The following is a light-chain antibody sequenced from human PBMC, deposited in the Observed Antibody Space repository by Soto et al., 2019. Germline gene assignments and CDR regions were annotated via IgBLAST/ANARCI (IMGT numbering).Light chain of an antibody. V-gene: IGKV1-9*01. J-gene: IGKJ4*01. CDR3: QQLNRNLT. Sequence: IKLTQSPSALSASVGDRVTITCRASQGISSYLAWYQQKPGKAPKLLIYAASTLQSGVPSRFSGSGSGTDFTLTINSLQPEDFATYYCQQLNRNLTFGGGTKVDIK. CDR1: QGISSY. CDR2: AAS.